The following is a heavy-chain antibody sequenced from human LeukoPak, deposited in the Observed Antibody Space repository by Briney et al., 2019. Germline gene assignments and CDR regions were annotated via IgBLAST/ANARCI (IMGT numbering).Heavy chain of an antibody. CDR3: AREGGYYYDSSGYYDY. CDR2: IYYSGST. CDR1: GGXISSYY. V-gene: IGHV4-59*01. D-gene: IGHD3-22*01. Sequence: SETLSLTCTVSGGXISSYYCSWIRQPPGKGLEWIGYIYYSGSTNYNPSLKSRVTISVDTSKNQFSLKLSSVTAADTAVYYCAREGGYYYDSSGYYDYWGQGTLVTVSS. J-gene: IGHJ4*02.